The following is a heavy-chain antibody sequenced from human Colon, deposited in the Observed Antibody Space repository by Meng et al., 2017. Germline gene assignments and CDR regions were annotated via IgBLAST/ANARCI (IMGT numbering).Heavy chain of an antibody. D-gene: IGHD2-21*01. CDR1: GACLIHSA. CDR3: ARGGNIVMALAKPFDA. J-gene: IGHJ4*02. CDR2: INPRRTM. Sequence: ESTSFTCDVYGACLIHSALRWTRQTPGKGLERIRLINPRRTMNYTPSLKSRVTISVNTSKNQILLKLTSVTSADTAKYYCARGGNIVMALAKPFDAWGQGTLVTVSS. V-gene: IGHV4-34*01.